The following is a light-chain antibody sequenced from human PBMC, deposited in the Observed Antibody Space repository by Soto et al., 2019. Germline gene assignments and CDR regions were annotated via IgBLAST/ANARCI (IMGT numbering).Light chain of an antibody. V-gene: IGLV1-40*01. CDR2: GTS. Sequence: QSVLTQPPSVSGTPGQRVSISCTGSRSNIGGGYDVHWYLQLPGTAPKLLINGTSNRPSGVPDRFSGSKSGTSASLAITGLQAEDEAHYFCQSYDFTLGAFWVFGGGTKVTVL. CDR3: QSYDFTLGAFWV. CDR1: RSNIGGGYD. J-gene: IGLJ3*02.